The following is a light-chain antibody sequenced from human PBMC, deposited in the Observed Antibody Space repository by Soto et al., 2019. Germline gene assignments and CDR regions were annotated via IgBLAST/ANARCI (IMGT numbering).Light chain of an antibody. CDR2: GAF. Sequence: EIVITQSPATLPVSPGERATLSCRASQSVSSNLAWYQQKPGQAPRLLIYGAFTRAAGVPARFSGSGSGTEFTLTISSLQSEDSAVYFCQQYANWPKTFGQGTKVDIK. V-gene: IGKV3-15*01. J-gene: IGKJ1*01. CDR3: QQYANWPKT. CDR1: QSVSSN.